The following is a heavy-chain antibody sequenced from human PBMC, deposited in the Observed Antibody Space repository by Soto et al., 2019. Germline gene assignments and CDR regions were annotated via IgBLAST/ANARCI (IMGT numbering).Heavy chain of an antibody. V-gene: IGHV4-34*01. CDR1: GVSFSGYH. CDR3: ARGLQVSPYYYGSGRYYNVGPNDY. Sequence: SETLSLTCAVYGVSFSGYHWSWIRQPPGKALEWIGEINHSGSTNYNPSLKSRVTISVDTSKNQFSLKLSSVTAADTAVYYCARGLQVSPYYYGSGRYYNVGPNDYWGQGTLVTVSS. CDR2: INHSGST. J-gene: IGHJ4*02. D-gene: IGHD3-10*01.